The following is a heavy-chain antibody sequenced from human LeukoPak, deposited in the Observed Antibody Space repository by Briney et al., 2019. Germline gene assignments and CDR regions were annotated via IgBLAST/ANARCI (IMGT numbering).Heavy chain of an antibody. Sequence: ASVKVSCKASGYRFSENYMHWVRQAPGQGLEWMGWISAYNGNTNYAQKLQGRVTMTTDTSTSTAYMELRSLRSDDTAVYYCARGGYCSSTSCYSCDYWGQGTLVTVSS. CDR1: GYRFSENY. CDR3: ARGGYCSSTSCYSCDY. J-gene: IGHJ4*02. V-gene: IGHV1-18*04. CDR2: ISAYNGNT. D-gene: IGHD2-2*01.